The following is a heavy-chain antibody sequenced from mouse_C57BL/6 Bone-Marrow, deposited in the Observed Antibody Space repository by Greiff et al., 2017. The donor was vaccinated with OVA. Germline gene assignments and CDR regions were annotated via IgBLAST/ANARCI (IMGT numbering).Heavy chain of an antibody. D-gene: IGHD1-1*02. CDR1: GFTFSSYA. V-gene: IGHV5-4*01. CDR2: ISDGGSYT. Sequence: DVHLVESGGGLVKPGGSLKLSCAASGFTFSSYAMSWVRQTPEKRLEWVATISDGGSYTYYPDNVKGRFTISRDNAKNNLYLQMSHLKSEDTAMYYCARDGGSWFAYWGQGTLVTVSA. CDR3: ARDGGSWFAY. J-gene: IGHJ3*01.